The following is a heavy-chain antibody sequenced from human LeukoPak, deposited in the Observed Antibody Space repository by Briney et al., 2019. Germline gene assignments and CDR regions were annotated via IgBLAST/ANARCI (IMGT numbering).Heavy chain of an antibody. D-gene: IGHD3-22*01. Sequence: PSETLSLTCTVSGYSISSGYYWGCIRQPPGKGLEWLGSIYHSGDTYCNPSLKSRVTISLDTSNNQFSLKLSSVTAADTAVYYCARSRYYYETSGYRDAFDIWGQGTMVTVSS. V-gene: IGHV4-38-2*02. CDR3: ARSRYYYETSGYRDAFDI. CDR1: GYSISSGYY. CDR2: IYHSGDT. J-gene: IGHJ3*02.